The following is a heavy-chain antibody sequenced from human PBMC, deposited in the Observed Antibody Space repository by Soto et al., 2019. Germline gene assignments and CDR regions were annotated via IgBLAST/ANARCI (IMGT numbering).Heavy chain of an antibody. V-gene: IGHV1-69*01. D-gene: IGHD2-2*01. CDR1: GGTFSSYA. J-gene: IGHJ6*02. Sequence: QVQLVQSGAEVKKPGSSVKVSCKASGGTFSSYAITWVRQAPGQGLEWMGGIIPIFGTANYAQKFQGRVTITADEPTSTAYMELSSLRSEDTAVYYCASSDIVVVPAALVSYYYYGMDVWGQGTTVTVSS. CDR2: IIPIFGTA. CDR3: ASSDIVVVPAALVSYYYYGMDV.